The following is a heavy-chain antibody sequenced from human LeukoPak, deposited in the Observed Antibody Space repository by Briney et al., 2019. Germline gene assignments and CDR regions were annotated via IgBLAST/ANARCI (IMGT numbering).Heavy chain of an antibody. CDR3: ARDYCGGDCYSFDS. J-gene: IGHJ4*02. CDR1: GFTFSSYG. D-gene: IGHD2-21*02. CDR2: IWYHGRNK. V-gene: IGHV3-33*01. Sequence: GRSLRLSCAASGFTFSSYGMRWVRQAPGKGLEWVAVIWYHGRNKYFADSVKGRFTISRDISKNTLYLQMNSLRAEDTAVYYCARDYCGGDCYSFDSWGRGTLVTVSS.